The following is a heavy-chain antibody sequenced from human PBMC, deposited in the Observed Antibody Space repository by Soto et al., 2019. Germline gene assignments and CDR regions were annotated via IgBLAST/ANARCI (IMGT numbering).Heavy chain of an antibody. CDR2: MNPNSGNT. D-gene: IGHD3-16*01. CDR1: GCTFSSYD. J-gene: IGHJ6*02. Sequence: ASVKVSYNASGCTFSSYDINWVRQATGQGLEWMGWMNPNSGNTGYAQKFQGRVTMTRNTSISTAYMELSSLRSEDTAVYYCARGLGYYVWGSYSYGMDVWGQVTTFPAPS. V-gene: IGHV1-8*01. CDR3: ARGLGYYVWGSYSYGMDV.